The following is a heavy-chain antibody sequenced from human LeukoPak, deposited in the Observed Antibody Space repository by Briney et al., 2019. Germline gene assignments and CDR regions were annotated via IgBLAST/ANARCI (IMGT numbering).Heavy chain of an antibody. V-gene: IGHV4-38-2*02. J-gene: IGHJ4*02. CDR2: IYHSGST. CDR1: GYSISSGYY. D-gene: IGHD6-25*01. CDR3: ATGGGNLGY. Sequence: SETLSLTCTVSGYSISSGYYWGWIRQPPGKGLEWIGSIYHSGSTYYNPSLKSRVTISVDRSKNQFSLKLSSVTAADTAVYYCATGGGNLGYWGQGTLVTVSS.